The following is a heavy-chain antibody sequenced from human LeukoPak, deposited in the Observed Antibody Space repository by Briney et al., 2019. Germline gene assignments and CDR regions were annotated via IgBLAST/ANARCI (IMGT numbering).Heavy chain of an antibody. CDR2: IYHSGDT. J-gene: IGHJ3*02. Sequence: GSLRLSCAASGFTFSSYAMSWVRQAPGKGLEWIAYIYHSGDTNYNPSLKSRVTISLDTSKNQFSLNLRSVTAADTAVYYCARHRGVSYYDAFDIWGQGTVVTVSS. D-gene: IGHD1-26*01. V-gene: IGHV4-59*08. CDR3: ARHRGVSYYDAFDI. CDR1: GFTFSSYA.